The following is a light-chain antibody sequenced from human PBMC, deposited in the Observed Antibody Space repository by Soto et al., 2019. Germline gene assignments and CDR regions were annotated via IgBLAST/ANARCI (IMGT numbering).Light chain of an antibody. J-gene: IGKJ2*01. V-gene: IGKV3D-15*01. CDR1: QSVSNS. CDR3: HHYNSWPPYT. Sequence: EVVMTQSPATLSVSPGERATLSCRASQSVSNSLAWYQQKPGQAPRLLIYGASTRAAVIPARFSGSGSATEFTLTISSLQSEDYAVYFCHHYNSWPPYTFGQGTKLEI. CDR2: GAS.